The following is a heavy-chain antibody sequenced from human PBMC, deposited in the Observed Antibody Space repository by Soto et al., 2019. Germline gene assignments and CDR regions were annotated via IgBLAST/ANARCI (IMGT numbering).Heavy chain of an antibody. D-gene: IGHD2-15*01. J-gene: IGHJ6*02. CDR1: GYTFTSYY. CDR2: INPSGGST. CDR3: ARGRYCSGGSCINYGMDV. V-gene: IGHV1-46*01. Sequence: GASVKVSCKASGYTFTSYYRHWVRQAPGQGLEWMGIINPSGGSTSYAQKFQGRVTMTRDTSTSTVYMELSSLRSEDTAVYYCARGRYCSGGSCINYGMDVWGQGTTVTVSS.